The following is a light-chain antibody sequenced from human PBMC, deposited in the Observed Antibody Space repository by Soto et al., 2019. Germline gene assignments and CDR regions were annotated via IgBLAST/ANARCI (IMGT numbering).Light chain of an antibody. CDR2: EVS. J-gene: IGLJ2*01. Sequence: QSALTQPPSASGSPGQSVTISCTGTSSDVGGYNYVSWYQQHPGKAPKLMIYEVSKRPSGVPDRFSGSKSGNTASLNVSGLQAEDAADYYCSSYAGSNNFVVFGGGTQLTVL. V-gene: IGLV2-8*01. CDR3: SSYAGSNNFVV. CDR1: SSDVGGYNY.